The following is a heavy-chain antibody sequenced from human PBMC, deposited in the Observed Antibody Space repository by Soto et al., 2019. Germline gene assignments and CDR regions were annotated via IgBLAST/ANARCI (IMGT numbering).Heavy chain of an antibody. CDR3: ALTYYDILTGSYYYYGMDV. D-gene: IGHD3-9*01. V-gene: IGHV1-46*03. CDR1: GYRFTSYY. Sequence: SVKGSCKASGYRFTSYYMHWVRQATGQGLEWMGIINPSGGSTSYAQKFQGRVTMTRDTSTSTVYMELSSLRSEDTAVYYCALTYYDILTGSYYYYGMDVWGQGTTVTVSS. CDR2: INPSGGST. J-gene: IGHJ6*02.